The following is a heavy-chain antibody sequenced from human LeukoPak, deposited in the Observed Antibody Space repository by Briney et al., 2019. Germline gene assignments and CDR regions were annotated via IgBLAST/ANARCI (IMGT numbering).Heavy chain of an antibody. V-gene: IGHV4-59*01. CDR3: ARGIFGVVPKTFDY. D-gene: IGHD3-3*01. Sequence: SETLSLTCTVPGGSISSYYWSWIRQPPGKGLEWIGYIYYSGSTNYNPSLKSRVTISVDTSKNQFFLKLSSVTAADTAVYYCARGIFGVVPKTFDYWGQGTLVTVSS. CDR1: GGSISSYY. J-gene: IGHJ4*02. CDR2: IYYSGST.